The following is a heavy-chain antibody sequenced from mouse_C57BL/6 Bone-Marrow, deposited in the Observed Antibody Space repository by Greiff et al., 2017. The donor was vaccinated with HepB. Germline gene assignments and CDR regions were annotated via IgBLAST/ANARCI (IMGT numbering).Heavy chain of an antibody. V-gene: IGHV14-3*01. CDR1: GFNIKNTY. CDR3: AEAIYYYGSSLSYWYFDV. D-gene: IGHD1-1*01. J-gene: IGHJ1*03. Sequence: VQLKQSVAELVRPGASVKLSCTASGFNIKNTYMHWVKQRPEQGLEWIGRIDPANGNTKYAPKFQGKATITADTSSNTAYLQLSSLTSEDTAIYYCAEAIYYYGSSLSYWYFDVWGTGTTVTVSS. CDR2: IDPANGNT.